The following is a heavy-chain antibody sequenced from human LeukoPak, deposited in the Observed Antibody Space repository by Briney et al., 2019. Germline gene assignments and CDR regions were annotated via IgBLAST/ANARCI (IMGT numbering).Heavy chain of an antibody. D-gene: IGHD6-19*01. CDR1: GFTVSSNY. V-gene: IGHV3-53*01. Sequence: PGGSLRLSCAASGFTVSSNYMSWVRQAPGKGLEWVSVIYSGGSTYYADSVKGRFTISRDNSKNTLSLQMNSLRAEDTAVYYCARDQRSSGTYYYYGMDVWGQGTTVTVSS. CDR3: ARDQRSSGTYYYYGMDV. J-gene: IGHJ6*02. CDR2: IYSGGST.